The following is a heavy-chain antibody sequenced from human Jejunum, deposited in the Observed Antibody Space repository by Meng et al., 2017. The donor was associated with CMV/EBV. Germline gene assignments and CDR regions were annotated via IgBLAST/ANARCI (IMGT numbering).Heavy chain of an antibody. CDR2: IVADGSTT. CDR1: GFTFSSSW. Sequence: PGGSLTLSCAASGFTFSSSWMYWVRQVPGKGLVWVSRIVADGSTTTYADSVKGRFTVSRDNAKSTLYLHMSSLRPEDTAIYYCALYDSWGQGTLVTVSS. J-gene: IGHJ5*01. V-gene: IGHV3-74*01. CDR3: ALYDS.